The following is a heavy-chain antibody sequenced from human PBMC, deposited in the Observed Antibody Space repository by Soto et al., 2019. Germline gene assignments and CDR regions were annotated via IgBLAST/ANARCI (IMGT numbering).Heavy chain of an antibody. J-gene: IGHJ4*02. D-gene: IGHD2-2*01. CDR1: GFTFSSYA. Sequence: PGGSLSLSCAASGFTFSSYAMSWVRQAPGKGLEWVSAISGSGGSTYYADSVKGRFTISRDNSKNTLYLQMNSLRAEDTAVYYCAKVYHGAGYFDYWGQGTLVTVSS. V-gene: IGHV3-23*01. CDR3: AKVYHGAGYFDY. CDR2: ISGSGGST.